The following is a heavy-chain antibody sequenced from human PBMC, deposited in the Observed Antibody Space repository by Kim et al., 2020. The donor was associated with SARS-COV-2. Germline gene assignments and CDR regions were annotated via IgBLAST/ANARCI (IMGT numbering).Heavy chain of an antibody. V-gene: IGHV3-64*01. D-gene: IGHD3-22*01. Sequence: GGSLRLSCAASGFTFSSYAMHWVRQAPGKGLEYVSAISSNGGSTYYANSVKGRFTISRDNSKNTLYLQMGSLRAEDMAVYYCARLGGPYYDSSGYYEGDAFDIWGQGTMVTVSS. J-gene: IGHJ3*02. CDR3: ARLGGPYYDSSGYYEGDAFDI. CDR1: GFTFSSYA. CDR2: ISSNGGST.